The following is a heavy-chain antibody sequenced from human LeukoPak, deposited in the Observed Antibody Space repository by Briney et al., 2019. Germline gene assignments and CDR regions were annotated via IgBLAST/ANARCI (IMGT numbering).Heavy chain of an antibody. D-gene: IGHD2-15*01. Sequence: KPSETLSLTCTVSGGSISSSSYYWSWIRQPPGKGLEWIGYVYYSGSPYYNPSLKSRVIISVDTSKNQFSLNLSSVTAADTAVSYCAIFASGGSRIDSWGQGTLVTVSS. CDR1: GGSISSSSYY. J-gene: IGHJ4*02. V-gene: IGHV4-30-4*08. CDR2: VYYSGSP. CDR3: AIFASGGSRIDS.